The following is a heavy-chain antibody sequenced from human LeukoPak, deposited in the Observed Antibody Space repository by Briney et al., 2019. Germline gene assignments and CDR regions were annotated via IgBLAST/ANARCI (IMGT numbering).Heavy chain of an antibody. J-gene: IGHJ4*02. CDR1: GFTFSSYA. D-gene: IGHD6-19*01. Sequence: GGSLRLSCPASGFTFSSYAMHWVRQAPGKGLEWVAVISYDGSNKYYADSVKGRFTISRDNSKNTLYLQMNSLRAEDTAVYYCARDGPYSSGWYYFDYWGQGTLVTVSS. CDR3: ARDGPYSSGWYYFDY. CDR2: ISYDGSNK. V-gene: IGHV3-30-3*01.